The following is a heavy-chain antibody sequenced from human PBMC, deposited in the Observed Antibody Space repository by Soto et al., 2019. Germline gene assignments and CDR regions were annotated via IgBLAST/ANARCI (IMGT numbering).Heavy chain of an antibody. CDR2: IIPILGIA. D-gene: IGHD3-16*02. J-gene: IGHJ5*02. V-gene: IGHV1-69*02. Sequence: QVQLVQSGAEVKKPGSSVKVSCKASGGTFSSYTISWVRQAPGQGLEWMGRIIPILGIANYAQKFQGRVTITAHKSTSTGDMELSSLRSEDTAVYYCASDRPSDYDYIWGSYRPHASWFDPWGQGTLVTVSS. CDR3: ASDRPSDYDYIWGSYRPHASWFDP. CDR1: GGTFSSYT.